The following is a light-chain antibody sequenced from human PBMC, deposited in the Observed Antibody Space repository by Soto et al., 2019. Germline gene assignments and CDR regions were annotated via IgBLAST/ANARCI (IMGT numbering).Light chain of an antibody. CDR2: ATS. J-gene: IGKJ2*03. Sequence: EIVLTQSPGTLSLSPGESVTLSCRASQSVSSIYLAWYQQKPGQAPRLVIYATSSRATGIPDRFSGSGSGTDFTLTISRLEPEDFAVYYCQQYGNSPRYGFGQGTRLEIK. CDR1: QSVSSIY. V-gene: IGKV3-20*01. CDR3: QQYGNSPRYG.